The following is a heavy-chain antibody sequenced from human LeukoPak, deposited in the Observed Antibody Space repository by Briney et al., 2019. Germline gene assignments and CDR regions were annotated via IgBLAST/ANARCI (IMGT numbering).Heavy chain of an antibody. CDR1: GFTFSSYE. CDR2: IGSDGSTI. CDR3: ARDSSAWGRAGFDY. Sequence: GGSLRLSCAASGFTFSSYEMNWVRQAPGKGLEWPSYIGSDGSTIYYADSVKGRFTISRDNAENSLYLQMNSLRAEDTAVYYCARDSSAWGRAGFDYWGQGTLVTVSS. V-gene: IGHV3-48*03. J-gene: IGHJ4*02. D-gene: IGHD3-16*01.